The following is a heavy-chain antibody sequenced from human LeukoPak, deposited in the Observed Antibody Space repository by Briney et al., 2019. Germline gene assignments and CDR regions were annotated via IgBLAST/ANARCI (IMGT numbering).Heavy chain of an antibody. Sequence: GGSLRLSCAASGFTFSSYAMSWVRQAPGKGLEWVSAISGSGGSTYYADTVKGRFTISRDNSKNTLYLQMNSLRAEDTAVYYCAKGPMIVVVMKSYFDYWGQGTLVTVSS. D-gene: IGHD3-22*01. CDR3: AKGPMIVVVMKSYFDY. V-gene: IGHV3-23*01. J-gene: IGHJ4*02. CDR2: ISGSGGST. CDR1: GFTFSSYA.